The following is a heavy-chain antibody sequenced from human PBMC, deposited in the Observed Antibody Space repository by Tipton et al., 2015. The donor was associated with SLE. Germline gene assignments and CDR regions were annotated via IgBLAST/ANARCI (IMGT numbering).Heavy chain of an antibody. CDR2: ISDNGIT. D-gene: IGHD6-19*01. J-gene: IGHJ4*02. Sequence: TLSLTCTVSGGPIISGDYFWTWIRQPPGKGLEWIGYISDNGITYYSPSLKSRVTLSVDSSKNQISLRLISVTAADTAVYYCAREQRLVLDYWGQGTLVSVSS. CDR1: GGPIISGDYF. CDR3: AREQRLVLDY. V-gene: IGHV4-30-4*01.